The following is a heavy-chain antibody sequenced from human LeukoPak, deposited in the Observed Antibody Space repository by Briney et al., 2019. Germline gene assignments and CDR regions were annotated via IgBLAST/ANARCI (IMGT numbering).Heavy chain of an antibody. V-gene: IGHV1-69*06. Sequence: GASVKVSCKASGGTFSSYAISWVRQAPGQGLEWMGGIIPIFGTANYAQKFQGRVTITADTSTSTAYMELRSLRSDDTAVYYCARGRNWNDNSHYYYYMDVWGKGTTVTVSS. J-gene: IGHJ6*03. D-gene: IGHD1-1*01. CDR1: GGTFSSYA. CDR2: IIPIFGTA. CDR3: ARGRNWNDNSHYYYYMDV.